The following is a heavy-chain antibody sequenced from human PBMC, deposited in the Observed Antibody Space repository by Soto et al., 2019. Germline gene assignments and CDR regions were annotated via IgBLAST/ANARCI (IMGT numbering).Heavy chain of an antibody. D-gene: IGHD3-10*01. CDR2: INVYNGNT. Sequence: QVQLVQSGGEVKKPGASVKVSCKASGYTFTNYGISWVRQAPGQGLEWMGWINVYNGNTKYAQKVQGRVTMTTDTSTSTAYMELRILRSDDTAVYYCARGVGSGSYYNQYNWFDPWGQGTLVTVSS. CDR1: GYTFTNYG. J-gene: IGHJ5*02. V-gene: IGHV1-18*01. CDR3: ARGVGSGSYYNQYNWFDP.